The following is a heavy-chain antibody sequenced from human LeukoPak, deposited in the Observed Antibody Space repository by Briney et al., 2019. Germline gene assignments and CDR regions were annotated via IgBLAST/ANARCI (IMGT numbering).Heavy chain of an antibody. CDR2: IIPIFGTA. J-gene: IGHJ5*02. CDR1: GGTFSSYA. V-gene: IGHV1-69*05. Sequence: SVKVSCKASGGTFSSYAISWVRQAPGQGLEWMGGIIPIFGTANYAQKFQGRVTITTDESTSTAYMELSSLRSEDTAVYYCASYSTYPGGWFDPWGQGTLVTVSS. D-gene: IGHD6-13*01. CDR3: ASYSTYPGGWFDP.